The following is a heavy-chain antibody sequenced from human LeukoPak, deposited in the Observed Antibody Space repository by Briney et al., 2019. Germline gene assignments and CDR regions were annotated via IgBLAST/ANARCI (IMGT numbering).Heavy chain of an antibody. CDR1: GYTFTGYY. D-gene: IGHD3-9*01. Sequence: ASVKASCKASGYTFTGYYMHWVRQAPGQGLEWMGWINPNSGGTNYAQKFQGRVTMTRDTSISTAYMELSRLRSDDTAVYYCARRNILTGYYVGHDTLRNSNYYYYYMDVWGKGTTVTVSS. CDR2: INPNSGGT. CDR3: ARRNILTGYYVGHDTLRNSNYYYYYMDV. V-gene: IGHV1-2*02. J-gene: IGHJ6*03.